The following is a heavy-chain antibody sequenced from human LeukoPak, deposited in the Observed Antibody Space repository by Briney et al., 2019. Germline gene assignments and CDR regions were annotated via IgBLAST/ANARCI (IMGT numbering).Heavy chain of an antibody. J-gene: IGHJ4*02. Sequence: GASVKVSCKASGYTFTGYYMHWVRQAPGQGLEWMGWINPNSGGTNYAQKFQGRVTITRNTSISTAYMGLSSLRSEDTAVYYCARGNYGDYAVDYWGQGTLVTVSS. D-gene: IGHD4-17*01. CDR3: ARGNYGDYAVDY. CDR2: INPNSGGT. V-gene: IGHV1-2*02. CDR1: GYTFTGYY.